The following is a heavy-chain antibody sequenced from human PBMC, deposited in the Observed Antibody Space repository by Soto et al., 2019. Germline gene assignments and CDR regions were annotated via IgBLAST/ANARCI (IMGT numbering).Heavy chain of an antibody. CDR1: GYTFFTYD. Sequence: QVHLVQSGVEVKTPGASVKVSCQASGYTFFTYDISWVRQAPGQGLAWMGWISTYSGDTKYAQKFQGRVTMTTDTSTTTAYLELRSLRSDATAVYYFARHPGPTTSENGFDPWGQGTLVTVSS. CDR3: ARHPGPTTSENGFDP. D-gene: IGHD5-12*01. V-gene: IGHV1-18*01. J-gene: IGHJ5*02. CDR2: ISTYSGDT.